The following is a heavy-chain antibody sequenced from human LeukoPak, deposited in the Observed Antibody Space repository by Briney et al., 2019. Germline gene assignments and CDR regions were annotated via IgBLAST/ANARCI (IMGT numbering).Heavy chain of an antibody. D-gene: IGHD3-10*01. CDR2: IIPIFGTA. CDR1: GGTSSSYA. V-gene: IGHV1-69*06. Sequence: ASVKVSCKASGGTSSSYAISWVRQAPGQGLEWMGGIIPIFGTANYAQKFQGRVTITADKSTSTAYMELSRLRSDDTAVYYCARGDGSGSYHFDYWGQGTLVTVSS. CDR3: ARGDGSGSYHFDY. J-gene: IGHJ4*02.